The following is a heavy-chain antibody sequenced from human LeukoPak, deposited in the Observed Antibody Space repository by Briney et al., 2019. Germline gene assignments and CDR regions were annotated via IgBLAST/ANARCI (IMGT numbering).Heavy chain of an antibody. CDR3: AREGYSSGWYGYYFDY. CDR1: GFTFKTYT. CDR2: ISSSSYI. D-gene: IGHD6-19*01. Sequence: GGSLRLSCAASGFTFKTYTMHWVRQAPGMGLEWVSSISSSSYIFYADSVKGRFTIPRDNAKNSLYLQMSSLRAEDTAVYYCAREGYSSGWYGYYFDYWGQGTLVTVSS. J-gene: IGHJ4*02. V-gene: IGHV3-21*01.